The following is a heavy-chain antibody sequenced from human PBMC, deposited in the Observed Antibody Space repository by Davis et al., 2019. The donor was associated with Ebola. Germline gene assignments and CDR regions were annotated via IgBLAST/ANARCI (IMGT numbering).Heavy chain of an antibody. D-gene: IGHD4-11*01. V-gene: IGHV4-59*01. Sequence: PSETLSLTCTVSGGSISSYYWSWIRQPPGKGLEWIGYIYYSGSTNYNPSLKSRVTISVDTSKNQFSLKLSSVTASDTAVYYCARGDYSNYWDYYGMDVWGQGTTVTVSS. CDR3: ARGDYSNYWDYYGMDV. CDR1: GGSISSYY. CDR2: IYYSGST. J-gene: IGHJ6*02.